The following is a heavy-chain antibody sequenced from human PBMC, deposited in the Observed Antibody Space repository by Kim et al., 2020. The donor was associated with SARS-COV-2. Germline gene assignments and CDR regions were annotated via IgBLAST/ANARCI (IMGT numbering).Heavy chain of an antibody. CDR2: VYDSGST. CDR1: GVSISSYY. CDR3: ARGLSRYFDWSSWFDP. D-gene: IGHD3-9*01. Sequence: SETLSLTCTVSGVSISSYYWNWIRQRPGQGLEWIGFVYDSGSTNYKPALTSGDTISVDTSKNQFSLKLISVTAADTAVYYCARGLSRYFDWSSWFDPWGQGTLVTVSS. V-gene: IGHV4-59*01. J-gene: IGHJ5*02.